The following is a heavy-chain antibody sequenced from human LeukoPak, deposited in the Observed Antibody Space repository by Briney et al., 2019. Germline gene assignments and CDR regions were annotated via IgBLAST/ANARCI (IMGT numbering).Heavy chain of an antibody. CDR3: ARDHFFGSGSGIDY. J-gene: IGHJ4*02. CDR2: ISYDGSNK. V-gene: IGHV3-30*03. Sequence: GGSLRLSCAASGFTFSSYGMHWVRQAPGKGLEWVAVISYDGSNKYYADSVKGRFTISRDNSKNTLYLQMNSLRAEDTAVYYCARDHFFGSGSGIDYWGQGTLVTVSS. CDR1: GFTFSSYG. D-gene: IGHD6-19*01.